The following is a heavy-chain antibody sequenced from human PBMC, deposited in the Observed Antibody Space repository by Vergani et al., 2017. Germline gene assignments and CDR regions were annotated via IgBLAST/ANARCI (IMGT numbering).Heavy chain of an antibody. V-gene: IGHV3-30-3*01. CDR1: GFTFSSYA. D-gene: IGHD1-1*01. CDR2: ISYDGSKK. CDR3: ARDGARWNELPKNWFDP. Sequence: QVQLVESGGGVVQPGRSLRLSCAASGFTFSSYAMHWVRQAPGKGLEWVAVISYDGSKKYYADSVKGRFTISRDNSKNTLYLQMNSLRAEDTAVYYCARDGARWNELPKNWFDPWGQGTLVTVSS. J-gene: IGHJ5*02.